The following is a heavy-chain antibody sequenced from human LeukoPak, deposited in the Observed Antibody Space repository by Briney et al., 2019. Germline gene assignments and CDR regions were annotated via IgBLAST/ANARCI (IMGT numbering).Heavy chain of an antibody. CDR1: GFTFSSYS. Sequence: GGSLRLSCAASGFTFSSYSMNWVRQAPGKGLEWVSSISSSSSYIYYADSVKGRFTISRDSAKNSLYLQMNSLRAEDTAVYYCASLPRGLTGGYMDVWGKGTTVTVSS. V-gene: IGHV3-21*01. CDR2: ISSSSSYI. CDR3: ASLPRGLTGGYMDV. J-gene: IGHJ6*03. D-gene: IGHD2-8*02.